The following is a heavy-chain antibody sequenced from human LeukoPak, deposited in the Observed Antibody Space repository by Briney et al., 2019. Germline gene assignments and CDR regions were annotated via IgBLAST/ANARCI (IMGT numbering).Heavy chain of an antibody. V-gene: IGHV3-30*02. CDR2: IRNDETEI. J-gene: IGHJ4*02. D-gene: IGHD3-16*02. CDR1: GFTFSSHA. Sequence: GGSLRLSCAASGFTFSSHAMHWVRQAPGKGLEWVSFIRNDETEIHYADFAKGRFTISRDKSKNSVFLQMNSLRPDDTAVYYCAKDGGRYRFDYWGQGTMVTVSS. CDR3: AKDGGRYRFDY.